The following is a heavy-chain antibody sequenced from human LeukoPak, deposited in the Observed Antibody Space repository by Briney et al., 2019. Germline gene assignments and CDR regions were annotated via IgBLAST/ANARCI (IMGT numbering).Heavy chain of an antibody. CDR2: TNHSGST. J-gene: IGHJ4*02. V-gene: IGHV4-34*01. CDR1: GGSFSGYY. CDR3: ARGLKYYYDSSGYYFDY. Sequence: SETLSLTCAVYGGSFSGYYWSWIRQPPGKGLEWIGETNHSGSTNYNPSLKSRVTISVDTSKNQFSLKLSSVTAADTAVYYCARGLKYYYDSSGYYFDYWGQGTLVTVSS. D-gene: IGHD3-22*01.